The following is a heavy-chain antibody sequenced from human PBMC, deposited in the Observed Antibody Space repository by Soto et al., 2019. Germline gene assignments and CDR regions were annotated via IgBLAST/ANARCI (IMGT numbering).Heavy chain of an antibody. CDR3: ARGWSYHILTGYSAPYDD. CDR1: GFTFRSYG. Sequence: QVQLVESGGGVVQPGRSLRLSCAASGFTFRSYGMHWVRQAPGKGLEWVTFISWDGSKKYYGDSVKGRLTISRDNSKNTLYLEINSLRREDTAVYFCARGWSYHILTGYSAPYDDWGQGTQVIVSS. CDR2: ISWDGSKK. V-gene: IGHV3-30*03. J-gene: IGHJ4*02. D-gene: IGHD3-9*01.